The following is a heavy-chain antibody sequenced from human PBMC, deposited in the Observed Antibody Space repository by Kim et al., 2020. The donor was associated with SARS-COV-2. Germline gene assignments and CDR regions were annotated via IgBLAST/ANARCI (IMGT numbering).Heavy chain of an antibody. J-gene: IGHJ6*03. CDR3: ARYIAAAGYYYYYYIDV. V-gene: IGHV4-59*08. Sequence: SETLSLTCTVSGGSISGYYWSWIRQPPGKGLEWIGDIYYSGSTNYNPSLKSRVTISVDTSKNQFSLKLSSVTAADTAVYYCARYIAAAGYYYYYYIDVWGQGTTVTVSS. D-gene: IGHD6-13*01. CDR2: IYYSGST. CDR1: GGSISGYY.